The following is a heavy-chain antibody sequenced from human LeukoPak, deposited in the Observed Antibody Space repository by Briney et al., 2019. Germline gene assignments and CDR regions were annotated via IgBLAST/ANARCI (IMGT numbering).Heavy chain of an antibody. Sequence: GSLRLSCAASGFTFSSYAMSWVRQAPGKGLEWVSAISGSGGSTYYADSVKGRFTISRDNSKNTLYLQMNSLRAEDTAVYYCAKSSMRITMIVVVSFDYWGQGTLVTVSS. V-gene: IGHV3-23*01. CDR2: ISGSGGST. CDR3: AKSSMRITMIVVVSFDY. CDR1: GFTFSSYA. J-gene: IGHJ4*02. D-gene: IGHD3-22*01.